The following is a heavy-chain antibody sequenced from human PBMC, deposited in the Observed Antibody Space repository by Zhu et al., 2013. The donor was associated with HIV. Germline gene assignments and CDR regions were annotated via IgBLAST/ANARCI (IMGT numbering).Heavy chain of an antibody. D-gene: IGHD6-19*01. V-gene: IGHV1-18*01. J-gene: IGHJ6*02. Sequence: QVQLVQSGAEVKKPGASVKVSCKASGYTFTSYGISWVRQAPGQGLEWMGWISAYNGNTNYAQKLQGRVTMTTDTSTSTAYMELRSLRSDDTAVYYCASSPLGAHYSSGWYTAYYYYGMDVWGQGTTVTVSS. CDR3: ASSPLGAHYSSGWYTAYYYYGMDV. CDR2: ISAYNGNT. CDR1: GYTFTSYG.